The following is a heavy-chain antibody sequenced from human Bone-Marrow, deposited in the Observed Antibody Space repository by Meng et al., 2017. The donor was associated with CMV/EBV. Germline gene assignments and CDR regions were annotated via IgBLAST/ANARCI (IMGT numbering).Heavy chain of an antibody. V-gene: IGHV1-18*01. D-gene: IGHD6-13*01. J-gene: IGHJ6*02. CDR3: ARAAAAAGTIYYYGMDV. CDR1: GYTFTSYG. Sequence: ASVKVSCKASGYTFTSYGISWVRQAPGQGLEWMGWISAYNSNTNYAQKLQGRVTMTTDTSTSTAYMELRSLRSDDTAVYYCARAAAAAGTIYYYGMDVWGQGTTVTVSS. CDR2: ISAYNSNT.